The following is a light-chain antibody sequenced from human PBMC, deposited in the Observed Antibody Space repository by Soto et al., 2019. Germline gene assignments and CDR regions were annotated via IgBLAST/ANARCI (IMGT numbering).Light chain of an antibody. CDR1: SIGVGGYNF. V-gene: IGLV2-14*01. J-gene: IGLJ3*02. Sequence: QSVLTQPASVSGSPGQSITISCTGTSIGVGGYNFVSWYQQHPGKAPKLMIYEVSNRPSGVSNRFSGSKSGNTASLTISGLQAEDEADYYCSSYTSSSTRVFGGGTQLTVL. CDR3: SSYTSSSTRV. CDR2: EVS.